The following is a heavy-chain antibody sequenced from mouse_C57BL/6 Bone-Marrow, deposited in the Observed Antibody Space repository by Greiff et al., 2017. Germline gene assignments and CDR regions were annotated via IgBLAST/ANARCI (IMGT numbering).Heavy chain of an antibody. CDR1: GYTFTSYW. CDR2: IDPSDSYT. Sequence: QVQLKQPGAELVMPGASVKLSCKASGYTFTSYWMHWVKQRPGQGLEWIGEIDPSDSYTNYNQKFKGKSTLTVDKSSSTAYMQLSSLTSEDSAVYYWARWYYGSKDYWGQGTTLTVSS. V-gene: IGHV1-69*01. J-gene: IGHJ2*01. D-gene: IGHD1-1*01. CDR3: ARWYYGSKDY.